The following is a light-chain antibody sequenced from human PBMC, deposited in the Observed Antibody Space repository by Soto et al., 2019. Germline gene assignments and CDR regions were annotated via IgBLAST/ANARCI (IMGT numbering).Light chain of an antibody. CDR1: QSVSSY. CDR3: QQYNSLLT. Sequence: EIVLTRSPATLSLSPGERATLSCRASQSVSSYLAWYQQKPGQAPRLLIYDASNRATGVPSRFSGSGSGTEFTLTISSLQPDDFATYYCQQYNSLLTFGGGTKVDIK. V-gene: IGKV3-11*01. J-gene: IGKJ4*01. CDR2: DAS.